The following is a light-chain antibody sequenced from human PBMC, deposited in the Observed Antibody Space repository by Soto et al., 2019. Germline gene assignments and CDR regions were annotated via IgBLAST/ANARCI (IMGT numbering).Light chain of an antibody. CDR3: SLYTSSSTVA. CDR2: EVN. J-gene: IGLJ2*01. V-gene: IGLV2-18*01. Sequence: QSVLTQPPSVSASPGQSVTIPCTATSSDVGAYNRVSWYQQYPGTPPKLMISEVNNRPSGVPDRFSGSKSGNTASLTISGLQVEDEADYYCSLYTSSSTVAFGGGTKLTVL. CDR1: SSDVGAYNR.